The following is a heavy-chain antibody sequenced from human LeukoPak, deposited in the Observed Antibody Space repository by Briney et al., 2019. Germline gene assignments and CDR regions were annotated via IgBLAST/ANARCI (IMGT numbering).Heavy chain of an antibody. CDR1: GSSFTSYW. CDR3: ARRHGSGWYAFDY. CDR2: IDPSDSYT. J-gene: IGHJ4*02. Sequence: GESLKISCQGSGSSFTSYWISWVRQLPGKGLEWMGRIDPSDSYTNYSPSFQGHVTISADKSISTAYLQWSSLKASDTAMYYCARRHGSGWYAFDYWGQGTLVTVSS. D-gene: IGHD6-19*01. V-gene: IGHV5-10-1*01.